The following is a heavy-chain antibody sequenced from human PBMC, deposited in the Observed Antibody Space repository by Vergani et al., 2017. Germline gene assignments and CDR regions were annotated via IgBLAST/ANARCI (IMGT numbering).Heavy chain of an antibody. CDR3: ARRGLVGATLYFDY. J-gene: IGHJ4*02. V-gene: IGHV4-30-4*08. CDR1: GGSISSGDYY. Sequence: QVQMQESGPGLVKPSQTLSLTFPVSGGSISSGDYYWSWIRQPPGKGLEWIGYIYYSGSTNYNPSLKSRVTISVDTSKNQFSLKLSSVTAADTAVYYGARRGLVGATLYFDYWGQGTLVTVSS. CDR2: IYYSGST. D-gene: IGHD1-26*01.